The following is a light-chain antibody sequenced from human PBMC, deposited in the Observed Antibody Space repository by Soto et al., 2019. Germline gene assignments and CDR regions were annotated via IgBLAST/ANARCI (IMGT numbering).Light chain of an antibody. CDR2: KAS. CDR1: QSISSW. Sequence: DIQMTQSPSTLSASVGDRVTIACRASQSISSWLAWYQQKPGKAPKLLIYKASSLESGVPSRFSGSGSGTEFTLTISSLQSDDFATYYCHQYNSYWTFGQGTKVDIK. J-gene: IGKJ1*01. CDR3: HQYNSYWT. V-gene: IGKV1-5*03.